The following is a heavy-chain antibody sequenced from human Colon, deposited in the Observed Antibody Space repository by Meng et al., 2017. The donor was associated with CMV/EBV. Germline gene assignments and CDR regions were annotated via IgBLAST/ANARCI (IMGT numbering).Heavy chain of an antibody. D-gene: IGHD2-8*01. V-gene: IGHV1-18*01. CDR2: ITAYNGNR. CDR3: ARGYCTDATCYTGFWFDP. CDR1: GYTFTSSG. J-gene: IGHJ5*02. Sequence: ASVKVSCKASGYTFTSSGISWVRQAPGQGLEWMGWITAYNGNRNYAERFQDRVTMTTDAATNTTQMELRSLRSDDTAVYYCARGYCTDATCYTGFWFDPWGQGTLVTVSS.